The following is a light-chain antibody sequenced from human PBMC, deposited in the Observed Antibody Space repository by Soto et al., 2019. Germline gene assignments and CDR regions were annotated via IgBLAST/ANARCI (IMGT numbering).Light chain of an antibody. CDR2: GAS. CDR1: QSVYSN. V-gene: IGKV3-15*01. CDR3: QQYNNWPPFT. Sequence: EIVMTQSPATLSVSPGERATLSCRASQSVYSNLAWYQQKPGQAPRLLIYGASTRATGIPARFSGSGSGTEFTLTISSLQSEDFAVYYCQQYNNWPPFTLGPGTKVDIK. J-gene: IGKJ3*01.